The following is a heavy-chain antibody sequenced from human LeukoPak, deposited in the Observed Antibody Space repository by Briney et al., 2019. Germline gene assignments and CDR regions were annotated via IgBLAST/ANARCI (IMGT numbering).Heavy chain of an antibody. CDR2: IYYSGST. D-gene: IGHD3-10*01. CDR3: ARDLRGLWFGGNWFDP. Sequence: SETLSLTCTVSGGSINSSNYYWGWIRQPPGKGLEWIGGIYYSGSTYYNPSLKSRVTISVDTSKNQFSLKLSSVTAADTAVYYCARDLRGLWFGGNWFDPWGQGTLVTVSS. J-gene: IGHJ5*02. V-gene: IGHV4-39*07. CDR1: GGSINSSNYY.